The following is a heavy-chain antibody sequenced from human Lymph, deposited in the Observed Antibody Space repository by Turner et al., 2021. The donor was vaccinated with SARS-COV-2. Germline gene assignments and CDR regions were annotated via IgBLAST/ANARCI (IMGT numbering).Heavy chain of an antibody. CDR2: IYYSGST. CDR3: ARGFDY. V-gene: IGHV4-59*08. Sequence: HVQLPESGPGLVKPSETLSLTCTVSGGSISSYYLSWIRQPPGKGLEWIGYIYYSGSTNCNPSLKSRVTISVDTSKNQFSLRLSSVTAADTAVYYCARGFDYWGQGTLVTVSS. J-gene: IGHJ4*02. CDR1: GGSISSYY.